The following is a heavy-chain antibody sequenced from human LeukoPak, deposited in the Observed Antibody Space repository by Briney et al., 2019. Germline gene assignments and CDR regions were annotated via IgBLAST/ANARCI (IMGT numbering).Heavy chain of an antibody. V-gene: IGHV4-59*05. J-gene: IGHJ5*02. CDR2: IYFGVST. CDR3: ARWGSTASNWFDP. CDR1: GGSISSYY. Sequence: SETLSLTCTVSGGSISSYYWNWIRQPPGKGLEWIGSIYFGVSTYYTPSLRSRVTISIDTSRNQFSLKLTSVTAADTAVYYCARWGSTASNWFDPWGQGTLVTVSS. D-gene: IGHD2/OR15-2a*01.